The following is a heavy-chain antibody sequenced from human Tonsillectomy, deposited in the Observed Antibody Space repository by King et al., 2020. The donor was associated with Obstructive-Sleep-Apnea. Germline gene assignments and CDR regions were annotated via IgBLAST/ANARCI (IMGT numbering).Heavy chain of an antibody. Sequence: QVQLVESGGGVVQPGRSLRLSCAASGFTFSSYAMHWVRQAPGKGLEWVAVISYDGSNKYYADSVKGRFTISRDNSKNTLYLQMNSLRAEDTAVYYCARDGPRNYGDPSYFDYWGQGTLVTVSS. D-gene: IGHD4-17*01. CDR2: ISYDGSNK. CDR3: ARDGPRNYGDPSYFDY. V-gene: IGHV3-30-3*01. CDR1: GFTFSSYA. J-gene: IGHJ4*02.